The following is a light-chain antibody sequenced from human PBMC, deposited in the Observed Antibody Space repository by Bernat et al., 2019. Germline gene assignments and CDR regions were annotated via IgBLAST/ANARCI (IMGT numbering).Light chain of an antibody. Sequence: QSVLTQPPSASGTPGQRVTISCSGSNSNIGNHYVYWYQQLPGMAPKVLIYTNNHRPSGVPDRFSGSKSGTSASLAISGLRSEDEADYYCAVWDDSPSGWVFGGGTKLTVL. CDR2: TNN. CDR1: NSNIGNHY. CDR3: AVWDDSPSGWV. J-gene: IGLJ3*02. V-gene: IGLV1-47*02.